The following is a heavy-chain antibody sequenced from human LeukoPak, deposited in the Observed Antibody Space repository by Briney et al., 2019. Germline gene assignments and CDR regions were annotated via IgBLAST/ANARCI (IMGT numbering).Heavy chain of an antibody. J-gene: IGHJ4*02. CDR3: ARHQEPQGFPESWELDY. CDR2: IYPGDSDT. D-gene: IGHD6-13*01. V-gene: IGHV5-51*01. CDR1: GYSFTSYW. Sequence: GESLKISCKGSGYSFTSYWIGWVRQMPGKGLEWMGIIYPGDSDTRYSPSFQGQVTISADKSISTAYLQWSSLKASDTAMYYCARHQEPQGFPESWELDYWGQGTLVTVSS.